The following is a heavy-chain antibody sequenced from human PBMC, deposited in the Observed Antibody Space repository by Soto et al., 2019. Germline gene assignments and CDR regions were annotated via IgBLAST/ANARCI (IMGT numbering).Heavy chain of an antibody. V-gene: IGHV3-30*18. J-gene: IGHJ6*02. CDR2: ISYDGSNK. CDR1: GFTFSSYG. D-gene: IGHD1-26*01. CDR3: AKDQEWELPGYYGMDV. Sequence: GGSLRLSCAASGFTFSSYGMHWVRQAPGKGLEWVAVISYDGSNKYYADSVKGRFTISRDNSKNTLYLQMNSLRAEDTAVYYCAKDQEWELPGYYGMDVWGQGTTVTVSS.